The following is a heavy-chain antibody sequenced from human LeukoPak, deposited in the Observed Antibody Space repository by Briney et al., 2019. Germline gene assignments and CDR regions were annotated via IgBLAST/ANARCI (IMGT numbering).Heavy chain of an antibody. D-gene: IGHD6-19*01. Sequence: SETLSLTCAVYGGSFSGYYWSWIRPPPGKGLEWIGEINHSGSTNYNPSLKSRVTISVDTSKNQFSLKLSSVTAADTAVYYCARKGSSPYSSGWYRGSRAEYFQHWGQGTLVTVSS. J-gene: IGHJ1*01. CDR2: INHSGST. CDR1: GGSFSGYY. CDR3: ARKGSSPYSSGWYRGSRAEYFQH. V-gene: IGHV4-34*01.